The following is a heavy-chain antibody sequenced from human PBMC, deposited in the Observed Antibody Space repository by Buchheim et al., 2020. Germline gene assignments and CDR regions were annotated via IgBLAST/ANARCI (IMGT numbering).Heavy chain of an antibody. Sequence: QVQLVESGGGVVQPGRSLRLSCAASGFAFSTYGMHWVRQAPGKGLEWVAVIWYDGRNKYYADSVRGRFTISRENSKNTLYLQMNSLRAEDTALYYCAKEASIGGMDVWGQGTT. CDR3: AKEASIGGMDV. V-gene: IGHV3-33*06. J-gene: IGHJ6*02. CDR1: GFAFSTYG. CDR2: IWYDGRNK. D-gene: IGHD3-16*02.